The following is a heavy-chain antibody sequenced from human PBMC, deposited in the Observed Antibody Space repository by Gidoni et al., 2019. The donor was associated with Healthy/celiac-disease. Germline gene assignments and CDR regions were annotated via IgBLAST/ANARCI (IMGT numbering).Heavy chain of an antibody. CDR2: ISYDGSNK. CDR3: AKGGVVVAASLDY. Sequence: QVQLVESGGGVVQPGRSLRLSCAASGFTFSSYGMPWVRQAPGKGLEWVAVISYDGSNKYYADSVKGRFTISRDNSKNTLYLQMNSLRAEDTAVYYCAKGGVVVAASLDYWGQGTLVTVSS. D-gene: IGHD2-15*01. V-gene: IGHV3-30*18. J-gene: IGHJ4*02. CDR1: GFTFSSYG.